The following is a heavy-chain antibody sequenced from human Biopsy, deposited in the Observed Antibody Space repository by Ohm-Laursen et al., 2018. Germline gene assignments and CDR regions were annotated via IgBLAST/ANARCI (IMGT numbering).Heavy chain of an antibody. CDR1: GCTFTGYH. V-gene: IGHV1-2*02. D-gene: IGHD3-22*01. CDR3: TRGGYYYDSLAYYYWFDP. J-gene: IGHJ5*02. Sequence: SVKVSCKASGCTFTGYHVHWVRQAPGQGLEWMGWINAKTGDTNYAQKFQGRVTMTRDTSISTAYVDLSSLRSDDTAVYYYTRGGYYYDSLAYYYWFDPWGQGTLVTVSS. CDR2: INAKTGDT.